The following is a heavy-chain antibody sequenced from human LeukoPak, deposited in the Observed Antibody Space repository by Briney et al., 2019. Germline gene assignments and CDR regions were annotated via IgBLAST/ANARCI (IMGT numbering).Heavy chain of an antibody. Sequence: GGSLRPSCAASGFTFSSYGMHCVRQAPGKGLGWVAVLWYDGSNKYYADSVKGRFTISRDNSKNTLYLQMNSLRAEDTAVYYCARDPRRGYCSGGSCDNYYYYGMDVWGQGTTVTVSS. CDR3: ARDPRRGYCSGGSCDNYYYYGMDV. CDR1: GFTFSSYG. V-gene: IGHV3-33*01. J-gene: IGHJ6*02. CDR2: LWYDGSNK. D-gene: IGHD2-15*01.